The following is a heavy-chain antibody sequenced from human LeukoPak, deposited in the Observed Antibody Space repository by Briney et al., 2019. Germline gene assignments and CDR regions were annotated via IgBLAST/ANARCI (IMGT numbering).Heavy chain of an antibody. J-gene: IGHJ6*03. V-gene: IGHV4-38-2*01. D-gene: IGHD3-3*01. CDR2: IYHSGST. Sequence: PSETLSLTCAVSGYSLSSGYYWGWIRQPPGKGLEWIGSIYHSGSTYYNPSLKSRVTISVDTSKNQFSLKLSSVTAADTAVYYCARHASYDHYYYYYYMDVWGKGTTVTVSS. CDR1: GYSLSSGYY. CDR3: ARHASYDHYYYYYYMDV.